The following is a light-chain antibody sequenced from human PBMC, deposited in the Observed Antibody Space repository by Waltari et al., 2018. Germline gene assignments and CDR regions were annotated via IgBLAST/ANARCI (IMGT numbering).Light chain of an antibody. CDR3: CSYADTSTYV. V-gene: IGLV2-11*01. Sequence: QSALTQPRSVSGSPGQSVTISCTGTSSDVGNYNYVSWYPQHPGKAPKVIIYDVYKRPSGVPDRFSGSKSGNTASLTISGLQAEDGADYYCCSYADTSTYVFGTGTQVLVL. J-gene: IGLJ1*01. CDR2: DVY. CDR1: SSDVGNYNY.